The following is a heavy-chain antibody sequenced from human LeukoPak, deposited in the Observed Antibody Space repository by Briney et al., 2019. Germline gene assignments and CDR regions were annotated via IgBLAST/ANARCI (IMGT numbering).Heavy chain of an antibody. J-gene: IGHJ6*02. Sequence: PGGSLRLSCAASGFTFSAYSMNWVRQTPGKGLEWISSISTSGSYIYYADSLRGLVTTSRDNTKNSLYVQMNSLRAEDTAVYYCARDAGNGYDVAYYYHGMDVWGQGTTVIVSS. D-gene: IGHD5-12*01. CDR2: ISTSGSYI. V-gene: IGHV3-21*01. CDR3: ARDAGNGYDVAYYYHGMDV. CDR1: GFTFSAYS.